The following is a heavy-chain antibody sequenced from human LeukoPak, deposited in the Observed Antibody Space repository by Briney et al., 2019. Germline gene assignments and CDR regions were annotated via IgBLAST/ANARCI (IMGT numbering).Heavy chain of an antibody. CDR3: SRSGDYYGSDYFDY. Sequence: ASVKVSCKASGYTFTSYGISWVRQAPGQGLEWMGWISAYNGNTNYAQKLQGRVTMTTDTSTSTAYMELRSLRSDDTAVYYCSRSGDYYGSDYFDYWGQGTLVTVSS. D-gene: IGHD3-10*01. J-gene: IGHJ4*02. CDR2: ISAYNGNT. CDR1: GYTFTSYG. V-gene: IGHV1-18*01.